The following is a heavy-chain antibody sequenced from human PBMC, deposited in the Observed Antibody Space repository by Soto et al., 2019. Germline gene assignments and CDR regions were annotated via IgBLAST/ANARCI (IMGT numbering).Heavy chain of an antibody. CDR1: DGSISNFY. CDR3: ARAPMVLTRSYFDS. Sequence: PSETLSLTCTASDGSISNFYWSWIRQPPGKGLEWIGYISSSGNTNYNPSLKSRVSISVDTSKNQFSLNLTSVTAADTAVYYCARAPMVLTRSYFDSWGQGTPVTVS. D-gene: IGHD3-22*01. J-gene: IGHJ4*02. V-gene: IGHV4-59*01. CDR2: ISSSGNT.